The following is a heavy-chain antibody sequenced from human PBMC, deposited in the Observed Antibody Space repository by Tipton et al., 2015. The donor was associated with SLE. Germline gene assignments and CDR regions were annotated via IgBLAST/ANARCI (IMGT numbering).Heavy chain of an antibody. CDR1: GYTFTAYS. D-gene: IGHD3/OR15-3a*01. V-gene: IGHV7-4-1*01. CDR2: INTNTGKP. CDR3: ARGDFSDY. Sequence: QVQLVQSGSELKKPGASMKVSCKTSGYTFTAYSINWVRQAPGQSLEWMGWINTNTGKPTYAQGFTGRFVFSLDTSVSTTYLHIDSLEVGDTAVYYCARGDFSDYWGQGTLVTVSS. J-gene: IGHJ4*02.